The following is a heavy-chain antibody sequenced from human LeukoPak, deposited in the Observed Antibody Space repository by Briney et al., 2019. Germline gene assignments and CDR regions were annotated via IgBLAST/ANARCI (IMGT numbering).Heavy chain of an antibody. J-gene: IGHJ6*02. CDR3: ARGNVVVVTKDYYYYYGMDV. V-gene: IGHV4-34*01. CDR1: GGSFSGYY. D-gene: IGHD3-22*01. Sequence: SETLSLTCAVYGGSFSGYYWSWIRQPPGKGLEWIGEINHSGSTNYNPSLKSRVTISVDTSKNQFSLKLSSVTAADTAVYYCARGNVVVVTKDYYYYYGMDVWGQGTTVTVSS. CDR2: INHSGST.